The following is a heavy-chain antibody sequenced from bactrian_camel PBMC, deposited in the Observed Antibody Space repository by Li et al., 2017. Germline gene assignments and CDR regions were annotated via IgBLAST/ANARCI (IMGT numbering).Heavy chain of an antibody. CDR1: GYNTYY. D-gene: IGHD3*01. Sequence: HVQLVESGGGSVQAGGSLKLSCVVSGYNTYYMAWFRQAPGKEREGVAFIDTSGGTNYAHSVAGRFTISKDNAKDTLYLQMNSLKIEDTAVYYCALGSSRQATMTARGKGTQVTVS. CDR2: IDTSGGT. V-gene: IGHV3S53*01. J-gene: IGHJ4*01.